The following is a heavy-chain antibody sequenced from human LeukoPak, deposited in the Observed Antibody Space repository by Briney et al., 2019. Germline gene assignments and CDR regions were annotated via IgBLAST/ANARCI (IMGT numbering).Heavy chain of an antibody. CDR3: ARGPILDAIAAAGTSWFDP. Sequence: SGGSLRLSCAASGFTFSSYAMHWVRQAPGKGLEWVSSISSSSSYIYYADSVKGRFTISRDNAKNTLYLQMNSLRAEDTAVYYCARGPILDAIAAAGTSWFDPWGQGTLVTVSS. D-gene: IGHD6-13*01. CDR1: GFTFSSYA. CDR2: ISSSSSYI. J-gene: IGHJ5*02. V-gene: IGHV3-21*01.